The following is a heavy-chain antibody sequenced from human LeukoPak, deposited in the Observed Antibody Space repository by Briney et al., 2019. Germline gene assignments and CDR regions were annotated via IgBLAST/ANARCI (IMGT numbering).Heavy chain of an antibody. J-gene: IGHJ5*02. CDR1: GFTFSSYA. CDR2: ISYDGSNK. V-gene: IGHV3-30*04. Sequence: GGSLRLPCAASGFTFSSYAMHWVRQAPGKGLEWVAVISYDGSNKYYADSVKGRFTISRDNSKNTLYLQMNSLRAEDTAVYYCARDPIRPVAAAVVGGWFDPWGQGTLVTVSS. CDR3: ARDPIRPVAAAVVGGWFDP. D-gene: IGHD6-13*01.